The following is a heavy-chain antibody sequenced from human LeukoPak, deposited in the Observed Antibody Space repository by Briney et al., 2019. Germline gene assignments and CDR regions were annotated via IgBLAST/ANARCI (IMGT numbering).Heavy chain of an antibody. Sequence: GASVKVSCKASGFPFTSYAIHWVRQAPGQRLEWMGWVNADNSNTKYSQEFQGRVTITRDTSASTAYMDLNSLRSEDTAVYYCARGGYSNRNWFDPWGQGTLVTVSS. V-gene: IGHV1-3*03. D-gene: IGHD6-13*01. CDR2: VNADNSNT. CDR1: GFPFTSYA. CDR3: ARGGYSNRNWFDP. J-gene: IGHJ5*02.